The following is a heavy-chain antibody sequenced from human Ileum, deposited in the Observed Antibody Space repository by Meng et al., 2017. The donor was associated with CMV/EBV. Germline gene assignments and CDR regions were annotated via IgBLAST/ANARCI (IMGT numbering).Heavy chain of an antibody. V-gene: IGHV2-5*01. Sequence: STSGVGVGWCRQPPGKTLEWRSHIYWNDAKRDSPSLKNRLAISKDTSNNQVLLRLTDVDPVDAATYYCVHKGNNWSRDDREYYFHYWGQGVLVTVSS. D-gene: IGHD1/OR15-1a*01. CDR1: STSGVG. J-gene: IGHJ4*02. CDR2: IYWNDAK. CDR3: VHKGNNWSRDDREYYFHY.